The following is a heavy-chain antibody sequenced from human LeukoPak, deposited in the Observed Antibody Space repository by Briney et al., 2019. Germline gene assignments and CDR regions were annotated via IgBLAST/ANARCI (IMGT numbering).Heavy chain of an antibody. V-gene: IGHV3-30*03. CDR3: ARDMVAGAPDYLDY. D-gene: IGHD1-26*01. CDR1: GFTFNTYD. CDR2: ISTTGGIT. J-gene: IGHJ4*02. Sequence: GGSLRLSGAASGFTFNTYDMHWVRQAPGKGLEWVAVISTTGGITIYAESVKGRFTISRDNSENTLNLQMNSLREDDTAVYLCARDMVAGAPDYLDYWGQGTLVTVSS.